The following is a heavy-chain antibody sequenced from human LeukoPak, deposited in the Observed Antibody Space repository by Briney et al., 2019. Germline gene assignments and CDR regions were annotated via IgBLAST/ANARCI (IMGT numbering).Heavy chain of an antibody. Sequence: SETLSLTCTVSSGSMNSYYWSWIRQPPGEGLEWIGFVYFSGSANYHPSLKSRLTISVDKSKNQFSLKLSSVTAADTAVYYCASPRAERSTWYAVDYWGQGTLVTVSA. V-gene: IGHV4-59*12. CDR3: ASPRAERSTWYAVDY. CDR2: VYFSGSA. CDR1: SGSMNSYY. J-gene: IGHJ4*02. D-gene: IGHD6-13*01.